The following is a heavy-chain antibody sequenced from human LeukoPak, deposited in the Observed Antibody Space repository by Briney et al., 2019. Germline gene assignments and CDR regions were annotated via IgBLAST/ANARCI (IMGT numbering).Heavy chain of an antibody. J-gene: IGHJ4*02. CDR1: GFTFSSFA. Sequence: GGSLRLSCAASGFTFSSFAMSWVRQAPGKGLEWVSAISGSGYSTYYADSVKGRFTISRDNSKNTLYLQMNSLRAEDTAVYYCARDRGVAAAGTADYWGQGTLVTVSS. CDR2: ISGSGYST. CDR3: ARDRGVAAAGTADY. D-gene: IGHD6-13*01. V-gene: IGHV3-23*01.